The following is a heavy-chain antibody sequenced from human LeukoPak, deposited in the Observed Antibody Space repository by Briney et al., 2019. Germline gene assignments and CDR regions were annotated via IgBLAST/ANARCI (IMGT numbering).Heavy chain of an antibody. CDR2: ISDSGDST. Sequence: PGGSLRLSCAASGFTLNNSAMNWVRQAPGKGLQWVSSISDSGDSTYYADSVKGRFTISRDTSKNTLFLQMNSLRAEDTALYYCAKRGVERVGDCHYYYYLDVWGKGTTVTVSS. CDR3: AKRGVERVGDCHYYYYLDV. CDR1: GFTLNNSA. V-gene: IGHV3-23*01. J-gene: IGHJ6*03. D-gene: IGHD3-16*01.